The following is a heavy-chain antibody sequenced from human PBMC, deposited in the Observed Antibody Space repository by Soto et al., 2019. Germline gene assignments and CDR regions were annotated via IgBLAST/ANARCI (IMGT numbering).Heavy chain of an antibody. J-gene: IGHJ5*02. D-gene: IGHD6-13*01. Sequence: GGSLRLSCAASGFTFSSYAMSWVRQAPGKGLEWVSAISGSGGSTYYADSVKGRFTISRDNSKNTLYLQMNSLRAEDTAVYYCAKEAFPYSSSRNWFDPWGQGTLVTVSS. V-gene: IGHV3-23*01. CDR1: GFTFSSYA. CDR2: ISGSGGST. CDR3: AKEAFPYSSSRNWFDP.